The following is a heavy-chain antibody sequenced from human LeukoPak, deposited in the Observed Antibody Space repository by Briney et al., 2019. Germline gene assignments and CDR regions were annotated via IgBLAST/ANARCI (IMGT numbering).Heavy chain of an antibody. D-gene: IGHD6-6*01. Sequence: PSETLSLTCTVSGGSISSYYWSWIRQPAGKGLEWIGRIYTSGSTNYNPSLKSRVTMSVDTSKNQFSLKLSSVTAADTAVYYCARQGHEGARKSSSDWFDPWGQGTLVTVSS. CDR1: GGSISSYY. J-gene: IGHJ5*02. CDR2: IYTSGST. V-gene: IGHV4-4*07. CDR3: ARQGHEGARKSSSDWFDP.